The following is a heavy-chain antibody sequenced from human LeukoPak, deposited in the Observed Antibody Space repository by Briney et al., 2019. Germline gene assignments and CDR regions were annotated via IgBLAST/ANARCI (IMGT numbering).Heavy chain of an antibody. J-gene: IGHJ4*02. V-gene: IGHV3-30*03. CDR2: ISYDGSNK. Sequence: GGSLRLSCAASGFTFSSYGMHWVRQAPGKGLEWVAVISYDGSNKYYADSVKGRFTISRDNSKNTLYLQMNSLRAEDTAVYYCARDLWDKSLDYWGQGTLVTVSS. CDR1: GFTFSSYG. D-gene: IGHD3-16*01. CDR3: ARDLWDKSLDY.